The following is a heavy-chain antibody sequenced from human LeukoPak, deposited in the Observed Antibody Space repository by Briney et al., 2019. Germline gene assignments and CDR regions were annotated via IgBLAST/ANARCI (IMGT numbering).Heavy chain of an antibody. V-gene: IGHV1-2*02. D-gene: IGHD2-15*01. Sequence: ASVTVSCKASGYTFTGYYMHWVRQAPGQGLEGMGWINPNSGGTNYAQKFQGRVTMTRDTSISTAYMELSRLRSDDTAVYYCARDVEDIVVVVAASPYNWFDPWGQGTLVTVSS. J-gene: IGHJ5*02. CDR3: ARDVEDIVVVVAASPYNWFDP. CDR2: INPNSGGT. CDR1: GYTFTGYY.